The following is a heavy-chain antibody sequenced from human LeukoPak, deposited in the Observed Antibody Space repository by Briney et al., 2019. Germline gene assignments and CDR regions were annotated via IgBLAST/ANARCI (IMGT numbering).Heavy chain of an antibody. D-gene: IGHD5-18*01. CDR3: ARPIQPTEEAHDY. J-gene: IGHJ4*02. CDR1: GFTFSSYA. V-gene: IGHV3-30*04. CDR2: ISYDGSNK. Sequence: GGSLRLSCAASGFTFSSYAMHWVRQAPGKGLEWVAVISYDGSNKYYADTVKGRFTISRDNSKNTLYLQMNSLRAEDTAVYYCARPIQPTEEAHDYWGQGTLVTVSS.